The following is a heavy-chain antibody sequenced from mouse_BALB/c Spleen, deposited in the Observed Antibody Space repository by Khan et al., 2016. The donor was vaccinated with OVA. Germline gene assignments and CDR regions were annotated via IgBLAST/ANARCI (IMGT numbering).Heavy chain of an antibody. CDR3: ARGGALDYFEY. V-gene: IGHV1-76*01. CDR1: GYIFTSYW. Sequence: QVQLQESGAELVRPGASVKLSCKTSGYIFTSYWIHWVKQRPGQGLEWIARIYPGTDNTYYSEKFKDKATLTADKSSSTAYMQLSSLKSEDSAVYFCARGGALDYFEYWGQGTTLTVSA. CDR2: IYPGTDNT. D-gene: IGHD3-1*01. J-gene: IGHJ2*01.